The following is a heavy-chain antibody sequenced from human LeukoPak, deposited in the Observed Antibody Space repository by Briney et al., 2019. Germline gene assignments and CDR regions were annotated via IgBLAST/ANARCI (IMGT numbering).Heavy chain of an antibody. CDR1: GGSISSGDYY. CDR2: IYYSGST. D-gene: IGHD6-19*01. CDR3: ASIAVAGGWFDP. V-gene: IGHV4-30-4*01. Sequence: SQTLFLTCTVSGGSISSGDYYWSWIRQPPGKGLEWIGYIYYSGSTYYNPSLKSRVTISVDTSKNQFSLKLSSVTAADTAVYYCASIAVAGGWFDPWGQGTLVTVSS. J-gene: IGHJ5*02.